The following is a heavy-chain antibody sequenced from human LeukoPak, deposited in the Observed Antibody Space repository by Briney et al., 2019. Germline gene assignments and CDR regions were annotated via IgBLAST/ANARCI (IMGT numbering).Heavy chain of an antibody. V-gene: IGHV3-30-3*01. Sequence: GGSLRLSCAASGFTFSSYAMHWVRQAPGKGLEWVAVISYDGSNKYYADSVKGRFTISRDNSKNMLYLQMNSLRAEDTAVYYCARDPYDSSGYHLFDYWGQGTLVTVSS. CDR1: GFTFSSYA. J-gene: IGHJ4*02. D-gene: IGHD3-22*01. CDR2: ISYDGSNK. CDR3: ARDPYDSSGYHLFDY.